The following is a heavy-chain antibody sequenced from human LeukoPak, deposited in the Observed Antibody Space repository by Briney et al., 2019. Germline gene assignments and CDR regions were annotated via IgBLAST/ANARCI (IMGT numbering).Heavy chain of an antibody. Sequence: PGGSLRLSCAASGFTFSSYAMSWVRQAPGKGLEWVSAISGSGGSTYYADSVKGRFTISRDNSKNTLYLQMNSLRAEDTAVYYCAKDPFRGGVVVPLPFWFDPWGQGTLVTVSS. CDR1: GFTFSSYA. J-gene: IGHJ5*02. V-gene: IGHV3-23*01. CDR3: AKDPFRGGVVVPLPFWFDP. CDR2: ISGSGGST. D-gene: IGHD3-22*01.